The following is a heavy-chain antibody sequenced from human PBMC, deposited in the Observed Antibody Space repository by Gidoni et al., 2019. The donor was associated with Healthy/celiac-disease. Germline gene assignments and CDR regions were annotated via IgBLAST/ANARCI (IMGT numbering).Heavy chain of an antibody. CDR2: IIPIFGTA. CDR3: ARKGRDSSSYYYYYYMDV. J-gene: IGHJ6*03. V-gene: IGHV1-69*01. CDR1: GGAFSRDT. D-gene: IGHD6-6*01. Sequence: QVPLVHSGAAVKNPGSSVKVSCTASGGAFSRDTISWVRQAPGQGLEWTGGIIPIFGTANYAQKFQGRVTITADESTSTAYMELSSLRSEDTAVYYCARKGRDSSSYYYYYYMDVWGKGTTVTVSS.